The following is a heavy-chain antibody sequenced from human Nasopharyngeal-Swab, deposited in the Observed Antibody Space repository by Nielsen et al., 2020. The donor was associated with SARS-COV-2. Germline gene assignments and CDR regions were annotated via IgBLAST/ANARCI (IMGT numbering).Heavy chain of an antibody. CDR1: GYTFTSYG. D-gene: IGHD5-12*01. Sequence: SVKVSCKASGYTFTSYGISWVRQAPGQGLEWMGGIIPIFGTANYAQKFQGRVTITADESTSTAYMELSSLRSEDTAVYYCARNFRGYSGYEEDGMDVWGQGTTVTVSS. J-gene: IGHJ6*02. CDR3: ARNFRGYSGYEEDGMDV. CDR2: IIPIFGTA. V-gene: IGHV1-69*13.